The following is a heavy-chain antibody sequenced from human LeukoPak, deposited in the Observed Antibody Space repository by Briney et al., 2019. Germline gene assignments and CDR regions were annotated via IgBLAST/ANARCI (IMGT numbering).Heavy chain of an antibody. D-gene: IGHD2-21*02. CDR1: GGSISSGGYY. Sequence: TSQTLSLTCTVSGGSISSGGYYWSWIRQPPGKGLEWIGYIYHSGSTYYNPSLKSRVTISVDRSKNQFSLKLSSVTAADTAVYYCARWRCGGDCYGSVYWFDPWGQGTLVTVSS. V-gene: IGHV4-30-2*01. CDR3: ARWRCGGDCYGSVYWFDP. CDR2: IYHSGST. J-gene: IGHJ5*02.